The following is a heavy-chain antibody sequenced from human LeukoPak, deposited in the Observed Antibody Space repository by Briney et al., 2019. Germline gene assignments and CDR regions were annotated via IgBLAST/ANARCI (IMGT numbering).Heavy chain of an antibody. V-gene: IGHV3-48*01. Sequence: GGSLRLSRAASGFTFSRYSMNWVRQAPGKGLEWVSYISSSSRTKYYADSVKGRFTISRDNAKNSLYLQMSSLRAEDTAVYYCARRGGYGDSYWYFDLWSRGTLVTVSS. CDR3: ARRGGYGDSYWYFDL. J-gene: IGHJ2*01. D-gene: IGHD4-17*01. CDR2: ISSSSRTK. CDR1: GFTFSRYS.